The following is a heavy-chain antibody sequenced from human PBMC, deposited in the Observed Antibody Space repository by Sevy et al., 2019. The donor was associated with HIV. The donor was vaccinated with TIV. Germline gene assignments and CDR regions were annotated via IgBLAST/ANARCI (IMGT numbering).Heavy chain of an antibody. CDR1: DGSFSGYY. D-gene: IGHD2-2*01. CDR2: INESGIT. Sequence: SETLSLTCAVHDGSFSGYYWNWIRQLPGKGLEWIGEINESGITYYNPSLKSRVTISVDTSKKQFSLKLNSVTAADTAVYFCARSPPVVVVPGAPSWFDPWGQGPLVTVSS. J-gene: IGHJ5*02. CDR3: ARSPPVVVVPGAPSWFDP. V-gene: IGHV4-34*01.